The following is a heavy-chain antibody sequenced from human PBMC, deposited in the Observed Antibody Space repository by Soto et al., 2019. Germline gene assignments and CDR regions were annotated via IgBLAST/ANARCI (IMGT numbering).Heavy chain of an antibody. CDR2: INAGIGNT. CDR1: GYIFNNYV. D-gene: IGHD6-13*01. CDR3: AREIERPQQYSFDF. V-gene: IGHV1-3*01. Sequence: QVHHVQSGAAVKKPRDSVNVSCKASGYIFNNYVLHWVRQAPGQRLEWLGWINAGIGNTGYSEKFRGRVTITRDTSTSTVFLDLSRLTSQDTAVYYCAREIERPQQYSFDFWGQGTRVTVSS. J-gene: IGHJ4*02.